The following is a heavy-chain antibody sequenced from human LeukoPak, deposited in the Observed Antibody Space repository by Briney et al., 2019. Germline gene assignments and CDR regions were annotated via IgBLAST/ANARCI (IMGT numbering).Heavy chain of an antibody. CDR1: GFTFSSFA. D-gene: IGHD2/OR15-2a*01. V-gene: IGHV3-23*01. CDR3: AKVVQTGNSMFDY. Sequence: GGSLRLSCAASGFTFSSFAMSWVRQAPGKGLEWVSGFSETNSGIYYADSVKGRFTISRDNSRNTLYLQMNSLGVEDTAIYFCAKVVQTGNSMFDYWGQGALVTVSS. CDR2: FSETNSGI. J-gene: IGHJ4*01.